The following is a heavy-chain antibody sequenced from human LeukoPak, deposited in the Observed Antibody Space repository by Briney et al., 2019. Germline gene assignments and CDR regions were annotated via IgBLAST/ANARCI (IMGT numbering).Heavy chain of an antibody. CDR1: GFSLSTSGMC. J-gene: IGHJ3*02. V-gene: IGHV2-70*11. CDR3: ARILYYYDSSGPDAFDT. CDR2: IDWDDDK. Sequence: SGPTLVNPTQTLTLTCTFSGFSLSTSGMCVSWIRQPPGKALEWLARIDWDDDKYYSTSLKTRLTISKDTSKNQVVLTMTNMDPVDTATYYCARILYYYDSSGPDAFDTWGQGTMVTVSS. D-gene: IGHD3-22*01.